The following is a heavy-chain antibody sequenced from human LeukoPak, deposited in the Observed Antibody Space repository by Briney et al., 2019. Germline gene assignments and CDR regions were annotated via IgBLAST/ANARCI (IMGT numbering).Heavy chain of an antibody. J-gene: IGHJ4*02. CDR1: GYSMMNGYV. Sequence: PSETLSLTCCVSGYSMMNGYVWACIRQTPGEGLVWIGSIYHSGITYYNPSLKRRVTISVYTSKNQFSLNLSSLTAADTAVYYCARGTSGWYYFDYWGQGSLVTVSS. D-gene: IGHD6-19*01. V-gene: IGHV4-38-2*02. CDR3: ARGTSGWYYFDY. CDR2: IYHSGIT.